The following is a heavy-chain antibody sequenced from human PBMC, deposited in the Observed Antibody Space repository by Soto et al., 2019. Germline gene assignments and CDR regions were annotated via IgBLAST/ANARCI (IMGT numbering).Heavy chain of an antibody. CDR3: ARESTMVRGGYDP. CDR2: IYYSGST. D-gene: IGHD3-10*01. V-gene: IGHV4-30-4*01. CDR1: GGSISSGDYY. Sequence: QVQLQESGPGLVKPSQTLSLTCTVSGGSISSGDYYWSWIRQPPGKGLEWIGYIYYSGSTYYNPSLKRRVTISVDTSKNQFSLKLSSVTAADTAVYYCARESTMVRGGYDPWGQGTLVTVSS. J-gene: IGHJ5*02.